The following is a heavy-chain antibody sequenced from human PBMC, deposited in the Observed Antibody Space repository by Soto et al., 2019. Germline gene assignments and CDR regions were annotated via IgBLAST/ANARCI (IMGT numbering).Heavy chain of an antibody. Sequence: PGGSLRLSCAASGFTFSSYSMNWVRQAPGKGLEWVSSISSSSSYIYYADSVKGRFTISRGNAKNSLYLQMNSLRAEDTAVYYCARDQSYYDILTGYYNGWFDPWGQGTLVTVSS. V-gene: IGHV3-21*01. D-gene: IGHD3-9*01. CDR2: ISSSSSYI. CDR3: ARDQSYYDILTGYYNGWFDP. CDR1: GFTFSSYS. J-gene: IGHJ5*02.